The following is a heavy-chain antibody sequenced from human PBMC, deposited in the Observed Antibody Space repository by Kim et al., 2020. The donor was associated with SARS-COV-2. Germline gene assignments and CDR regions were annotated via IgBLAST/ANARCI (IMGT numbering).Heavy chain of an antibody. Sequence: SETLSLTCTVSGGSLSSSSYYWGWIRQPPGKGLEWIGTAYYIGNTYYNPSLKSRVTISVDTSKNQFSLKLGSVTAADTAVYYCARYQMYSSGWYV. CDR1: GGSLSSSSYY. V-gene: IGHV4-39*01. CDR2: AYYIGNT. D-gene: IGHD6-19*01. CDR3: ARYQMYSSGWYV. J-gene: IGHJ2*01.